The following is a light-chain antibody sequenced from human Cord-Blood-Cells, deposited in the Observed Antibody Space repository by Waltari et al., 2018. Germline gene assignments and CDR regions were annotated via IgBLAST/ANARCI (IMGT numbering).Light chain of an antibody. Sequence: SPGQSITISCTGTISDVGSYNLVSWYQQHPGKAPKLMIYEGSKRPSGVSNRFSGSKSGNTASLTISGLQAEDEADYYCCSYAGSSTVFGGGTKLTVL. V-gene: IGLV2-23*01. J-gene: IGLJ2*01. CDR2: EGS. CDR1: ISDVGSYNL. CDR3: CSYAGSSTV.